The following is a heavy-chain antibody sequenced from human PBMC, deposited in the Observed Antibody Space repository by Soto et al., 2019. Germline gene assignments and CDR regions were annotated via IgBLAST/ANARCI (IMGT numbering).Heavy chain of an antibody. D-gene: IGHD3-3*01. CDR3: ATWSGYFVDY. J-gene: IGHJ4*02. Sequence: PSETLSVTXTVSDGSISSGGYYWSWIRQHPGKGLEWIGYIYYSGSTYYNPSLKSRVTISVDTSKNQFSLKLSSVTAADTAVYYCATWSGYFVDYWGQGTLVTSPQ. CDR2: IYYSGST. CDR1: DGSISSGGYY. V-gene: IGHV4-31*03.